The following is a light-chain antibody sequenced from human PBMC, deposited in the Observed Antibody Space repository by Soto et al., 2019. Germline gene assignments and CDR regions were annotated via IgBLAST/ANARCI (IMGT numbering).Light chain of an antibody. CDR3: QQYNNRPPWT. V-gene: IGKV3-15*01. CDR2: GAS. Sequence: EIVMTQSPATLSVSPGESAALSCRASQAVNSNVAWYQHKPGQPPRLLIYGASTRATGIPARFSGSGSGTEFTLTISSLQSEDFALYYCQQYNNRPPWTFGQGTEVEVK. CDR1: QAVNSN. J-gene: IGKJ1*01.